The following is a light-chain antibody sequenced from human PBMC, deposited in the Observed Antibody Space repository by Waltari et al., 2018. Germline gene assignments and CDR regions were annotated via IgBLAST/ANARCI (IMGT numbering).Light chain of an antibody. CDR2: RAS. CDR3: QQYAATPLT. J-gene: IGKJ4*02. V-gene: IGKV1-NL1*01. Sequence: TCRERQAISNSLAWYQQKPGKAPKVLLYRASTLESGVPSRFSGSGTGTDYTLTISSLQPEDFATYYCQQYAATPLTFGGGTKVEIK. CDR1: QAISNS.